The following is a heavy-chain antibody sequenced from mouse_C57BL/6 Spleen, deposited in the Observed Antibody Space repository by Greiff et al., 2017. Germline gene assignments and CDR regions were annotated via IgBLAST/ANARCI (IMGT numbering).Heavy chain of an antibody. CDR1: GFTFSSYA. D-gene: IGHD1-1*01. V-gene: IGHV5-4*01. J-gene: IGHJ3*01. Sequence: DVHLVESGGGLVKPGGSLKLSCAASGFTFSSYAMSWVRQTPEKRLEWVATISDGGSYTYYPDNVKGRFTISRDNAKNNLYLQMSHLKSEDTAMYYCARESYGSSYVIFAYWGQGTLVTVSA. CDR2: ISDGGSYT. CDR3: ARESYGSSYVIFAY.